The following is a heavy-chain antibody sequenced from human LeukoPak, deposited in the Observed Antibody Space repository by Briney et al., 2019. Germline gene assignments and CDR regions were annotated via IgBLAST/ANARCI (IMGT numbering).Heavy chain of an antibody. CDR2: INPSDGST. Sequence: ASVKVSCKASGYTFTRNYMHWVRQAPGQGLEWMGIINPSDGSTTYAQKLHGRLTMTRDTSTSTVYMELSSLTSEDTAIYFCARDISWGCRDGGCNLGNWFEPWGQGTLVTVSS. D-gene: IGHD2-15*01. V-gene: IGHV1-46*01. J-gene: IGHJ5*02. CDR1: GYTFTRNY. CDR3: ARDISWGCRDGGCNLGNWFEP.